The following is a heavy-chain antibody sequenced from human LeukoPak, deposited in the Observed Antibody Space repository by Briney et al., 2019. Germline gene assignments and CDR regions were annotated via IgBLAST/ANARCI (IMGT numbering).Heavy chain of an antibody. Sequence: GASVKVSCKASGYTFTGYYMHWVRQAPGQGLEWMGWINPSSGGTNYAQKFQGRVTMTRDTSISTAYMELSRLRSDDTAVYYRARGAGYSSRKFDYWGQGTLVTVSS. V-gene: IGHV1-2*02. CDR3: ARGAGYSSRKFDY. CDR1: GYTFTGYY. D-gene: IGHD6-13*01. J-gene: IGHJ4*02. CDR2: INPSSGGT.